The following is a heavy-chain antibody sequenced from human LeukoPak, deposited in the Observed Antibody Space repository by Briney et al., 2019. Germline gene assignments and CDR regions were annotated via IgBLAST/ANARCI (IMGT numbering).Heavy chain of an antibody. Sequence: PGGSLRLSCAASGFTFSSYSMNWVRQAPGKGLEWVSYISSSSSTIYYADSVKGRFTISRDNAKDTLYLQMNSLRAEDTAVYYCAKGSGGYQLLHEYFQHWGQGTLVTVSS. CDR1: GFTFSSYS. V-gene: IGHV3-48*04. D-gene: IGHD2-2*01. CDR2: ISSSSSTI. CDR3: AKGSGGYQLLHEYFQH. J-gene: IGHJ1*01.